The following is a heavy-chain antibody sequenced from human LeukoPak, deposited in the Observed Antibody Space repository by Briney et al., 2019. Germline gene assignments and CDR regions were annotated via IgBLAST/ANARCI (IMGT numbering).Heavy chain of an antibody. CDR2: IDPSDSYT. V-gene: IGHV5-10-1*01. CDR1: GYSFTSYW. D-gene: IGHD3-10*01. Sequence: GESLKISCKGSGYSFTSYWISWVRQMPGKGLEWMGRIDPSDSYTNYSPSFQGHVTISADKSISTAYLQWSSLKASDTAMYYCAGHGRYGSGSSSSFQHWGQGTLVTVSS. J-gene: IGHJ1*01. CDR3: AGHGRYGSGSSSSFQH.